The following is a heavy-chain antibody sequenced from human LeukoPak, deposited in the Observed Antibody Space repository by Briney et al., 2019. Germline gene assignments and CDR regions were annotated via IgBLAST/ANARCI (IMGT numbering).Heavy chain of an antibody. D-gene: IGHD2-2*03. V-gene: IGHV3-7*01. CDR1: GFSLSAYW. CDR2: INRDGSQK. Sequence: GGSLRLSCAASGFSLSAYWMTWVRQAPGKGLEWVANINRDGSQKNHVDSVKGRFTISRDNAENSLFLQMNSLTAEDTAVYYCARAGYCSSTSCYGYEYWGQGTLVTVSS. CDR3: ARAGYCSSTSCYGYEY. J-gene: IGHJ4*02.